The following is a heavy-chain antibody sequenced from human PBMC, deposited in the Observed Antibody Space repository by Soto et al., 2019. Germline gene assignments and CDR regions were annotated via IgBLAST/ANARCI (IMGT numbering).Heavy chain of an antibody. CDR2: IIPILGIA. J-gene: IGHJ3*02. V-gene: IGHV1-69*02. D-gene: IGHD2-15*01. CDR1: GGTSRSKT. CDR3: ARKLGYCSGGSCYNDAFDI. Sequence: QVQLVQSGAEVKKPGSSVKVSCKAPGGTSRSKTITWVRQAPGQGLDWLGRIIPILGIANYAQKFQGRVTITADKSTSTAYMELSSLRSEDTAVYYCARKLGYCSGGSCYNDAFDIWGQGTMVTVSS.